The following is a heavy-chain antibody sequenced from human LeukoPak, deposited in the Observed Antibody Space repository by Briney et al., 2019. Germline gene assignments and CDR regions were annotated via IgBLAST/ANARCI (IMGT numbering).Heavy chain of an antibody. CDR1: GFTFSNAW. D-gene: IGHD3-22*01. Sequence: NPGGSLRLSCAASGFTFSNAWMSWVRQAPGKGLEWVGRIKSKTDGGTTDYAAPVKGRFTISRDDSKNTLYLQMNSLKTEDTAVYYCTTEEVIRVLVVVMQVGAFDIWGQGTMVTVSS. J-gene: IGHJ3*02. CDR2: IKSKTDGGTT. CDR3: TTEEVIRVLVVVMQVGAFDI. V-gene: IGHV3-15*01.